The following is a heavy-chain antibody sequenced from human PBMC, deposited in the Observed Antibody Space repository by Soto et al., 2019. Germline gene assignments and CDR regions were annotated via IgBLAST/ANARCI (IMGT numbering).Heavy chain of an antibody. V-gene: IGHV3-74*01. CDR2: IKSDGSST. J-gene: IGHJ4*02. CDR3: ARGGSGYSYG. CDR1: GFNFSNYW. D-gene: IGHD5-18*01. Sequence: GGSLRLSCVGSGFNFSNYWMHWVRQAPGKGLVWVSRIKSDGSSTNYADSVKGRFTMSRDNAKNTLFLQMNSLRAEDTAVYYCARGGSGYSYGWGQGTLVTVSS.